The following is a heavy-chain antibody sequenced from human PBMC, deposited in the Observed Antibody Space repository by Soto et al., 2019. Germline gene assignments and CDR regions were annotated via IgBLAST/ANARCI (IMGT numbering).Heavy chain of an antibody. CDR1: GYTFTSYD. CDR3: GRGRVRLRGVVVY. Sequence: QVQLVQSGAEVKKPGASVKVSCKASGYTFTSYDINWVRQATGQGLEWMGWMNPNSGNTGYAQKFQPRVPTTSNTSIHTAYMVLTILRSEDAAVYYCGRGRVRLRGVVVYWGQGTLVTVSS. CDR2: MNPNSGNT. V-gene: IGHV1-8*01. J-gene: IGHJ4*02. D-gene: IGHD3-3*01.